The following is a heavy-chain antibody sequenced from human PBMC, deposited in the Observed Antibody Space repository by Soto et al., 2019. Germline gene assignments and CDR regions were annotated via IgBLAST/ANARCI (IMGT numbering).Heavy chain of an antibody. J-gene: IGHJ4*02. D-gene: IGHD3-10*01. Sequence: VQLVESGGGLVQSGGSLKLSCAASGFTFSGSTMHWVRQASGKGLEWVGRIRNKASGYATAYAASVEGRFTISRDDSKNTAYLEMNSLKADDTAVYYCTRQESYGSAPEWGQGTLVTVSS. CDR1: GFTFSGST. CDR2: IRNKASGYAT. CDR3: TRQESYGSAPE. V-gene: IGHV3-73*01.